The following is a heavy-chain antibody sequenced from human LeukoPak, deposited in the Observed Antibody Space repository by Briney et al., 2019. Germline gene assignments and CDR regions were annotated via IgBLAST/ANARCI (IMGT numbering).Heavy chain of an antibody. V-gene: IGHV4-30-2*01. CDR1: GGSISSGGYS. D-gene: IGHD3-9*01. J-gene: IGHJ4*02. CDR2: IYHSGST. CDR3: ARGPSPLRY. Sequence: SETLSLTCAVPGGSISSGGYSWSWIRQPPGKGLEWIGYIYHSGSTYYNPSLKSRVTISVDRSKNQFSLKLSSVTAADTAVYYCARGPSPLRYWGQGTLVTVSS.